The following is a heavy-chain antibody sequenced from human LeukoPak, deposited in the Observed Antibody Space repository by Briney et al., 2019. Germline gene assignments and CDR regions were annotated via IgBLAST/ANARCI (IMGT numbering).Heavy chain of an antibody. Sequence: GGSLRLSCAASGFTFSSYSMNWVRQAPGKRLEWVSSISSSSSYIYYADSVKGRFTISRDNAKNSLYLQMNSLRAEDTAAYYCARSHPDAFDIWGQGTMVTVSS. V-gene: IGHV3-21*01. J-gene: IGHJ3*02. CDR2: ISSSSSYI. CDR3: ARSHPDAFDI. CDR1: GFTFSSYS.